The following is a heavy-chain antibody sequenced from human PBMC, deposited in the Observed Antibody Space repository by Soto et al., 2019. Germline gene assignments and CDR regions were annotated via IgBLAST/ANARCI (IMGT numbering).Heavy chain of an antibody. CDR2: IYSGGTR. CDR1: VLTATRKY. V-gene: IGHV3-66*01. Sequence: PGGCLRPCGSACVLTATRKYVSWLLQAPGKGLEWVSVIYSGGTRYYADSVKGRFIISSDNSKNTVYLQMNNLRAEDTATYYCATSPADNGWFSYFDYWG. J-gene: IGHJ4*01. D-gene: IGHD3-10*01. CDR3: ATSPADNGWFSYFDY.